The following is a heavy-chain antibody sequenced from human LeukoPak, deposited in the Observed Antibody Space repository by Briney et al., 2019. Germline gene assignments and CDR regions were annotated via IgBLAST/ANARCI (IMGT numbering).Heavy chain of an antibody. D-gene: IGHD2-15*01. J-gene: IGHJ4*02. CDR2: IIPILGIA. CDR1: GGTFSSYA. CDR3: ARAGVEVAAPFDY. Sequence: GASVKVSCKASGGTFSSYAISWVRQAPGQGLEWMGRIIPILGIANYAQKFQGRVTITADKSTSAAYMELSSLRSEDTAVYYCARAGVEVAAPFDYWGQGTLVTVSS. V-gene: IGHV1-69*04.